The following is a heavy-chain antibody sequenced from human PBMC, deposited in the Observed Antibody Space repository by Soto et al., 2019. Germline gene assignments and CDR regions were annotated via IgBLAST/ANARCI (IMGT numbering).Heavy chain of an antibody. CDR1: GDSITSGVHY. V-gene: IGHV4-31*03. CDR2: IFYSGPT. Sequence: PSETLSLTCTVSGDSITSGVHYWSWIRQLPGKGLEWIGYIFYSGPTYYNPSLKSRVTISVDTSKNQFSLKLNSVTAADTAVYYCARDRVMLTFGGASEEWGIDSWGQGTRVT. J-gene: IGHJ4*02. D-gene: IGHD3-16*01. CDR3: ARDRVMLTFGGASEEWGIDS.